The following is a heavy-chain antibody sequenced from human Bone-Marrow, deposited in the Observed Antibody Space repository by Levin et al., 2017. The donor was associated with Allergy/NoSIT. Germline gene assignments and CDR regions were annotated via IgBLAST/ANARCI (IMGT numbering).Heavy chain of an antibody. V-gene: IGHV3-7*01. J-gene: IGHJ4*02. Sequence: GESLKISCAVSGLTLSDHWMHWVRQAPGKGLEWVANINQDGSEKDYVDSVKGRFTISRDNAKNSLYLQMNSLRVEDTAVYYCIEAQTDWGQGTLVTVSS. CDR1: GLTLSDHW. D-gene: IGHD2-21*02. CDR3: IEAQTD. CDR2: INQDGSEK.